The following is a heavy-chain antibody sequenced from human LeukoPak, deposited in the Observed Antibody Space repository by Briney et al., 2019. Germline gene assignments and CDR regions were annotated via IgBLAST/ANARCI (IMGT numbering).Heavy chain of an antibody. D-gene: IGHD3-10*01. V-gene: IGHV4-39*01. CDR1: GVYFSSSGCY. J-gene: IGHJ4*02. Sequence: RSETLSLTCSVSGVYFSSSGCYWGWIRQPPGKGLEWIGSIFYTGNTYYNPSLKSRITISADTSKNQFSLELRFVTAADTAVYYCARLSASLEWDSGSFPDYWGQGTLVTVSS. CDR3: ARLSASLEWDSGSFPDY. CDR2: IFYTGNT.